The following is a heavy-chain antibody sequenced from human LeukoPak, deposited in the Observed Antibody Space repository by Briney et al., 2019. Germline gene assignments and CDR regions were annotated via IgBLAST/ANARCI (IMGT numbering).Heavy chain of an antibody. V-gene: IGHV4-34*01. CDR1: GGSFSGYY. J-gene: IGHJ4*02. D-gene: IGHD3-22*01. Sequence: SETLSLTCAVYGGSFSGYYWSWICQPPGKGLEWIGEINHSGSTNYNPSLKSRVTISVDTSKNQFSRKLSSVTAADTAVYYCARAPYYYDSSGYTYWGQGTLVTVSS. CDR3: ARAPYYYDSSGYTY. CDR2: INHSGST.